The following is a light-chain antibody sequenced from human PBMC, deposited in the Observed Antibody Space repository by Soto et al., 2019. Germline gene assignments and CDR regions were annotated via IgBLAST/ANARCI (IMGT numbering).Light chain of an antibody. V-gene: IGKV1-13*02. CDR2: DAS. Sequence: AIQLTQSPSSLSSSLGCRCTFTCRFSQGISNYLNWYRQKPGKAPKLLIYDASSLESGVPSRFSGSGSGTEFTLTISSLQPDDFATYYCQQYNSYSPRTFGQGTKVDIK. CDR3: QQYNSYSPRT. CDR1: QGISNY. J-gene: IGKJ1*01.